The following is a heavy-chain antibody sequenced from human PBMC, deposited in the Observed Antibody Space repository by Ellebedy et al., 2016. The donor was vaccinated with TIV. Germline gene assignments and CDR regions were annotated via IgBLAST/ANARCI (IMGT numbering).Heavy chain of an antibody. CDR2: IYYSVIT. CDR3: ARYGVRGEKRNYFDY. Sequence: MPSETLSLTCTVSGGSISATNSHWDWIRQPPGKGLEWIGTIYYSVITMYNPSLNSRVTISTDMSKNQFSLKLSSVTAADTAVYYCARYGVRGEKRNYFDYWGQGTLVTVSS. CDR1: GGSISATNSH. J-gene: IGHJ4*02. D-gene: IGHD3-10*01. V-gene: IGHV4-39*01.